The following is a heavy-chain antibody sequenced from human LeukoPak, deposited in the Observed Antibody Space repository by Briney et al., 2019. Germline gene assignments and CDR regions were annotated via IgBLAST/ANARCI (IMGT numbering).Heavy chain of an antibody. CDR3: ARDPGVAVAGTLHYYFDY. CDR2: MNPNSGNT. V-gene: IGHV1-8*03. CDR1: GYSFTSYD. Sequence: ASVNVSCKASGYSFTSYDINWVRQATGQGLEWMGWMNPNSGNTGYAQKFQGRVTITRNTSISTAYMELSSLRSEDTAVYYCARDPGVAVAGTLHYYFDYWGQGTLVTVSS. D-gene: IGHD6-19*01. J-gene: IGHJ4*02.